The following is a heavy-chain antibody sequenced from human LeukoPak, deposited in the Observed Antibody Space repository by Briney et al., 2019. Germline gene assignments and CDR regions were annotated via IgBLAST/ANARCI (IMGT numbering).Heavy chain of an antibody. CDR2: ISASGGTT. J-gene: IGHJ5*02. V-gene: IGHV3-23*01. Sequence: PGGSLRLSCAASGFTFNSYAMSWGRQAPGKGLELVSAISASGGTTYYADSVKGRFTISRDNSENTLFLQMNSLRAEDMAVYYCAKEPREYCSSTSCPNWFDLWGQGTLVTVSS. CDR3: AKEPREYCSSTSCPNWFDL. D-gene: IGHD2-2*01. CDR1: GFTFNSYA.